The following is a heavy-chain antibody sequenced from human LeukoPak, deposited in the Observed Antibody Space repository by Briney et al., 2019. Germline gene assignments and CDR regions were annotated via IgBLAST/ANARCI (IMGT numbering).Heavy chain of an antibody. J-gene: IGHJ5*02. V-gene: IGHV4-59*08. Sequence: SETLSLTCTVSGGSISSYYWSWIRQPPGKGLEWIGYIYYSGSTNYNPSLKSRVTISVDTSKNQFSLKLSSVTAADTAVYYCARVSTASWFDPWGQGTLVTVSS. D-gene: IGHD2-21*02. CDR3: ARVSTASWFDP. CDR1: GGSISSYY. CDR2: IYYSGST.